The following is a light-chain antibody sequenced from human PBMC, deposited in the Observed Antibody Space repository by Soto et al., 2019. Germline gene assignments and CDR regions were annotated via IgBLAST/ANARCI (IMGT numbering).Light chain of an antibody. Sequence: DIQITQTPSSACPSLGDRVTITCRASQSINKWLAWYQQKPGKAPKLLIYAASSLKSGVPSRFSGSGSGTDFTLTISRLKNEDFATYFCQQSFSTSRAFGQGTKVDIK. CDR2: AAS. CDR1: QSINKW. CDR3: QQSFSTSRA. V-gene: IGKV1-12*01. J-gene: IGKJ1*01.